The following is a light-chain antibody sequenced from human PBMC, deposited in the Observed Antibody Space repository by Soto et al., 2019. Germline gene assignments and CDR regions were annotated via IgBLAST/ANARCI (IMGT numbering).Light chain of an antibody. CDR2: DAS. V-gene: IGKV1-5*01. CDR3: QQYNSYSPT. J-gene: IGKJ1*01. Sequence: DIQMTQSPSTLSATAGDRVTITCRASQSISSWLAWYQHKPGKAPKLLIYDASNLDSGVPSRFSGSGSGTEFSLTISSLHPDDFATYYCQQYNSYSPTFGQGTKVDIK. CDR1: QSISSW.